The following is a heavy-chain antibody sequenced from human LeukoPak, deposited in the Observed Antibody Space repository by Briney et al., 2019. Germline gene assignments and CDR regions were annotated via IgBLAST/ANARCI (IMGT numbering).Heavy chain of an antibody. J-gene: IGHJ4*02. CDR3: ARDPNWPHDSSGYIY. CDR2: INPSGGST. V-gene: IGHV1-46*01. CDR1: GYTFTSYY. D-gene: IGHD3-22*01. Sequence: ASVKVSCKASGYTFTSYYMHWVRQAPGQGLEWMGIINPSGGSTSYAQKFQGRVTMTRDTSTSTVYMELSSLRPEDTAVYYCARDPNWPHDSSGYIYWGQGTLVTVSS.